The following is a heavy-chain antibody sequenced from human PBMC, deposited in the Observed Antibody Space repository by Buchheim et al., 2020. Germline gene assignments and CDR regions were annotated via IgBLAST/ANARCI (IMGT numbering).Heavy chain of an antibody. Sequence: QEQLVESGGGVVRPGESLRLSCEVSGFNFMIYGIHWVRQTPGKGLQWVAIIWSQGTYKDFADSEKGRITISGDTSKNTVYLGIDSLRPDDAGLYFCARSRITRVGGRTLFYFDKWGQGAL. D-gene: IGHD2-2*01. V-gene: IGHV3-33*08. CDR3: ARSRITRVGGRTLFYFDK. CDR1: GFNFMIYG. J-gene: IGHJ4*02. CDR2: IWSQGTYK.